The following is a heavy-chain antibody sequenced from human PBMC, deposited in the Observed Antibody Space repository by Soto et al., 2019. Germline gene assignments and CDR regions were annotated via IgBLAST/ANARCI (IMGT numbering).Heavy chain of an antibody. D-gene: IGHD2-21*02. CDR1: GYTFISYG. V-gene: IGHV1-18*04. Sequence: QVQLVQSGAEVKKPGASVKVSCKASGYTFISYGISWVRQAPGQGLEWMGWISAYNGNTNYAQKLQGRVTMTTDTSTSTAYMELRSLRSDDTAVYYCARDEVVTAVIYYYYYGMDVWGQGTTVTVSS. CDR3: ARDEVVTAVIYYYYYGMDV. J-gene: IGHJ6*02. CDR2: ISAYNGNT.